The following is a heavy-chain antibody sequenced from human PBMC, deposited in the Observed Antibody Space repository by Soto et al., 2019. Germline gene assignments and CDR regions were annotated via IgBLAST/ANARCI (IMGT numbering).Heavy chain of an antibody. Sequence: SGPTLVNPTQPLTLTCTFSGFSLSTSGVGVGWIRQPPGKALEWLALIYWDDDKRYSPSLKSRLTITKDTSKNQVVLTMTNMDPVDTATYYCAHSLIGYYYDSSGSNWFDPWGQGTRVTVSS. J-gene: IGHJ5*02. CDR3: AHSLIGYYYDSSGSNWFDP. V-gene: IGHV2-5*02. D-gene: IGHD3-22*01. CDR2: IYWDDDK. CDR1: GFSLSTSGVG.